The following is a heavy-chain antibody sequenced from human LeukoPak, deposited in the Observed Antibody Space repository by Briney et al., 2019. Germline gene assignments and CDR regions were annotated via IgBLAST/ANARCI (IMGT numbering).Heavy chain of an antibody. Sequence: PSETLSLTCDVYGGSFGNYSWSWIRQAPGKGLEWIGEINHSGGTNYNPSLKSRVTISPDTSKSQFFLELISVTAADTAVYYCARHQAPHYDFWSGYYSDWFDPWGQGTLVTVSS. D-gene: IGHD3-3*01. CDR2: INHSGGT. CDR3: ARHQAPHYDFWSGYYSDWFDP. V-gene: IGHV4-34*01. J-gene: IGHJ5*01. CDR1: GGSFGNYS.